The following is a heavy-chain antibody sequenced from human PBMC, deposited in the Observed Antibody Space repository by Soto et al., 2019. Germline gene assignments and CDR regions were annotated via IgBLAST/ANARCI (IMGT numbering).Heavy chain of an antibody. CDR2: ISSSSSYI. J-gene: IGHJ4*02. CDR1: GFTFSSYS. V-gene: IGHV3-21*04. D-gene: IGHD2-2*01. CDR3: AKDLPPEPGRESFDY. Sequence: PGGSLRLSCAASGFTFSSYSMNRVRQAPGKGLEWVSSISSSSSYIYYADSVKGRFTISRDNSKNTLYLQMNSLRAEDTAVYYCAKDLPPEPGRESFDYWGQGTLLTVSS.